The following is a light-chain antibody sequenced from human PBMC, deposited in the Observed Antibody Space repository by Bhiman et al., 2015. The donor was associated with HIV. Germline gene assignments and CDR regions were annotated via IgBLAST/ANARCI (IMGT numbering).Light chain of an antibody. CDR1: SSDVGGYNY. CDR2: DVS. Sequence: QSALTQPASVSGSPGQSITISCTGTSSDVGGYNYVSWYQQHPGKAPKLMIYDVSSRPSGVSNRFSGSKSANTASLTISGLQAEDEADYYCSSYTSTYTLVFGTGTKVTVL. CDR3: SSYTSTYTLV. V-gene: IGLV2-14*03. J-gene: IGLJ1*01.